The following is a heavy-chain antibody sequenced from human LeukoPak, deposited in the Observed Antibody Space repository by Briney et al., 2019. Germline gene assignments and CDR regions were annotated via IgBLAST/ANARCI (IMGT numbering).Heavy chain of an antibody. CDR1: GFTFKTYT. CDR2: ISSSSSYI. J-gene: IGHJ4*02. D-gene: IGHD1-26*01. CDR3: ARDHLWALDY. V-gene: IGHV3-21*01. Sequence: PGGSLRLSCAASGFTFKTYTMHWVRQAPGMGLEWVSSISSSSSYIFYADSVKGRFTISRDSDKESVYLQMDSLRADDTAVYYCARDHLWALDYWGQGILVTVSS.